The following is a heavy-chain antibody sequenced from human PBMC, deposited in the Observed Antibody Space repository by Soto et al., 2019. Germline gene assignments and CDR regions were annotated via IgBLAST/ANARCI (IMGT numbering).Heavy chain of an antibody. CDR1: GFTFRTSG. Sequence: QVQLVESGGRVAQPGRSLRLSCVGSGFTFRTSGMHWVRQAPGKGLEWVAVALNDGSSKFYVDSVKGRFTISRDDSKNPLYLEMNRLRAEDTAVYYCVKDVGIAVALDSWGPGTLVTVSA. CDR3: VKDVGIAVALDS. CDR2: ALNDGSSK. D-gene: IGHD6-19*01. V-gene: IGHV3-30*18. J-gene: IGHJ4*02.